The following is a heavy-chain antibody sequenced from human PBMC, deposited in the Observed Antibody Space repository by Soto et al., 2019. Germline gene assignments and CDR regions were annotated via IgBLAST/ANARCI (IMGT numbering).Heavy chain of an antibody. CDR2: ISSGTTYF. Sequence: EVQLVESGGGLVKPGGSLTLSCAASGFTFSISTMNWVRQAPGKRLEWVSSISSGTTYFYYADSVKGRFSISRDNAKHSLYLQMNSLRVEDTAVYYCVRGPRPSSVGTGAFWGQGSPVTVSS. J-gene: IGHJ4*02. V-gene: IGHV3-21*01. CDR3: VRGPRPSSVGTGAF. D-gene: IGHD3-10*01. CDR1: GFTFSIST.